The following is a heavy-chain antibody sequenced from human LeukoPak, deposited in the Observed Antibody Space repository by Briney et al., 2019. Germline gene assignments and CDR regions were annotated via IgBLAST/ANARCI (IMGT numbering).Heavy chain of an antibody. J-gene: IGHJ2*01. CDR2: ISSSSTYI. V-gene: IGHV3-21*01. D-gene: IGHD3-3*01. CDR3: ARDKGTEGLLPRGDWYFDL. CDR1: GFTFSSYS. Sequence: GGSLRLSCAAPGFTFSSYSMNWVRQAPGKGLEWVSSISSSSTYIYYAGSVKGRFTISRDNAKNSLFLQMNSLRAEDTAVYYCARDKGTEGLLPRGDWYFDLWGRGTLVTVSS.